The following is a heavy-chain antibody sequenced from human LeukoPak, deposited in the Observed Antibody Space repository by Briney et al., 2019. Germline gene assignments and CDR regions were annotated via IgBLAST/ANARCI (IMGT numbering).Heavy chain of an antibody. V-gene: IGHV3-33*01. D-gene: IGHD1-26*01. J-gene: IGHJ6*04. CDR1: GFTFSSYG. CDR3: ARGGMGQGFYYGMDV. CDR2: IWYDGSNK. Sequence: PGGSLRLSYAASGFTFSSYGMHWVRRAPGKGLEWVAVIWYDGSNKYYADSVKGRFTISRDNSKNTLYLQMNSLRAEDTAVYYCARGGMGQGFYYGMDVWGKGTTVTVSS.